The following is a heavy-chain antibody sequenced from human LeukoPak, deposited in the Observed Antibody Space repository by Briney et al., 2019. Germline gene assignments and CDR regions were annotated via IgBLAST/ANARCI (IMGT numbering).Heavy chain of an antibody. CDR1: GGTFSSYA. V-gene: IGHV1-69*13. CDR2: IIPIFGTA. Sequence: ASVKVFCKASGGTFSSYAISWVRQAPGQGLEWMGGIIPIFGTANYAQKFQGRVTITADESTSTAYMELSSLRSEDTAVYYCARGPRRGATVYWGQGTLVTVSS. J-gene: IGHJ4*02. D-gene: IGHD1-26*01. CDR3: ARGPRRGATVY.